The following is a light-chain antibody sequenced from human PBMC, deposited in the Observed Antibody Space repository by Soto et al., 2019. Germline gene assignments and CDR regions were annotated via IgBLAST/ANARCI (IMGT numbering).Light chain of an antibody. CDR1: STDIGGYNF. Sequence: QSALTQPPSASGSAGQSVTISCTGTSTDIGGYNFVSWYQQHPGKAPKLIIYEVTKRPSGVPDRFSASKSGTTASLPVYGLQAEDEAAYYCSSYTSSSTYVFGTGTKVTVL. J-gene: IGLJ1*01. V-gene: IGLV2-8*01. CDR2: EVT. CDR3: SSYTSSSTYV.